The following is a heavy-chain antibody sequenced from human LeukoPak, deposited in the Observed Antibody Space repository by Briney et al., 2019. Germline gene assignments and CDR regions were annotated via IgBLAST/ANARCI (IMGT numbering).Heavy chain of an antibody. J-gene: IGHJ4*02. CDR3: ARQYYYDSSGYFDY. CDR2: INHSGDT. CDR1: GXSFSGYY. D-gene: IGHD3-22*01. Sequence: SETLSLTCAVYGXSFSGYYWSWIRQPPGKGLEWIGEINHSGDTNYNPSLKSRVTISVDTSKNQFSLKLSSVTAADTAVYYCARQYYYDSSGYFDYWGQGTLVTVSS. V-gene: IGHV4-34*01.